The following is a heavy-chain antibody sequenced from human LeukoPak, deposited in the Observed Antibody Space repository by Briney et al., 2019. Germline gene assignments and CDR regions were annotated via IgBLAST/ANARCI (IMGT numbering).Heavy chain of an antibody. V-gene: IGHV3-23*01. CDR2: ISGSGGST. CDR3: ARAGSSSRDYYYGMDV. CDR1: GFTFSSYA. Sequence: GGSLRLSCAASGFTFSSYAMSWVRQAPGKGLEWVSAISGSGGSTYYADSVKGRFTISRDNSKNTLYLQMNSLRAEDTAVYYCARAGSSSRDYYYGMDVWGQGTTVTVSS. D-gene: IGHD6-6*01. J-gene: IGHJ6*02.